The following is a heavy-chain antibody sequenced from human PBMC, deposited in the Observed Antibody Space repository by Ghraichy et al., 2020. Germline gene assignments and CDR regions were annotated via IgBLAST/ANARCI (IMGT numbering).Heavy chain of an antibody. D-gene: IGHD3-16*01. CDR1: GFKFDEYA. J-gene: IGHJ6*02. CDR2: RSWNGGTL. CDR3: ARDLGRFGWWSWSRNHYNTMDG. Sequence: GGSLRLSCAASGFKFDEYAMHWVRQAPGKGLEWVSGRSWNGGTLGYVDSVKGRFSISKDNAKNALFLQMNSLRSEDTALYYCARDLGRFGWWSWSRNHYNTMDGWGQGSTVTVSS. V-gene: IGHV3-9*01.